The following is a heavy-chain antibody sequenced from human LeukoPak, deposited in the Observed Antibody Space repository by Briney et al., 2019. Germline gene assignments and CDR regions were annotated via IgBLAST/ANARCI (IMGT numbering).Heavy chain of an antibody. CDR1: GASISNYY. J-gene: IGHJ4*02. CDR2: FYNSGST. Sequence: TSETLSLTCSVSGASISNYYWTWIRQPAGKGLEFIGLFYNSGSTNCNPSLKSRVTMSVDTSKNQYSLKLSSVTAADTAVYYCARVAGYYYDSTEDIWGQGTLVTVSS. V-gene: IGHV4-4*07. D-gene: IGHD3-22*01. CDR3: ARVAGYYYDSTEDI.